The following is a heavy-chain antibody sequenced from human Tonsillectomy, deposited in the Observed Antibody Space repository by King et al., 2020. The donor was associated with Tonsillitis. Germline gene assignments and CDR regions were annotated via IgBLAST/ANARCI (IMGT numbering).Heavy chain of an antibody. D-gene: IGHD1-1*01. CDR2: IKQDGGEK. CDR1: GFTFSSYW. Sequence: VQLVESGGGLVQPGGSLRLSCAASGFTFSSYWKSWVRQAPGKGLEWVANIKQDGGEKYYVDSVKGRFTISRDNAKNSLYLQMNSLRAEDTAVYYCARGTFRYRYNIGGMDVWGQGTTVTVSS. V-gene: IGHV3-7*03. J-gene: IGHJ6*02. CDR3: ARGTFRYRYNIGGMDV.